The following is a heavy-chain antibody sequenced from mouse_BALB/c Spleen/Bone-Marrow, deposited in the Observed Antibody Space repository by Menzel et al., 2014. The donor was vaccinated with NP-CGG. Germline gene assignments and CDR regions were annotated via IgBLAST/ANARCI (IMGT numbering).Heavy chain of an antibody. CDR3: ARRAYGGSYGFAY. CDR1: GYTFTSYW. CDR2: INPSTDYT. Sequence: QVQLQQPGAELAKPGASLKMSCKASGYTFTSYWMHWVKQRPGQGLEWIGYINPSTDYTEYNQKFKDKATLTAGKSSSTAFMQLSSLTSEDSAVYYCARRAYGGSYGFAYWGQGTLVTVSA. V-gene: IGHV1-7*01. J-gene: IGHJ3*01. D-gene: IGHD1-1*01.